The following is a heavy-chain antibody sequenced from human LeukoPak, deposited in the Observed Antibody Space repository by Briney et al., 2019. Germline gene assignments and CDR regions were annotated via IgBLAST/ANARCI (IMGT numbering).Heavy chain of an antibody. Sequence: SVKVSCKASGGTFSSYAISWVRQAPGQGLEWMGGIIPIFGTANYAQKFQGRVTITADESTSTAYMELSSLRSEDTAVYYCARAGRPGDYFDYWGQGTLVTVSS. CDR2: IIPIFGTA. CDR3: ARAGRPGDYFDY. CDR1: GGTFSSYA. J-gene: IGHJ4*02. D-gene: IGHD1-26*01. V-gene: IGHV1-69*13.